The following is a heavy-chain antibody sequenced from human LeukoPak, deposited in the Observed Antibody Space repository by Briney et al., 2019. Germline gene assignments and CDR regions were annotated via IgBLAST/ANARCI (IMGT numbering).Heavy chain of an antibody. Sequence: RESLRLSCAASGFTFTDYWMSWVRQAPGKGLEWVSAISGSGGSTYYADSVKGRFTISRDNSKNTLYLQMNSLRAEDTAVYYCAKGTVVAMGNWFDPWGQGTLVTVSS. CDR1: GFTFTDYW. CDR2: ISGSGGST. D-gene: IGHD3-22*01. CDR3: AKGTVVAMGNWFDP. J-gene: IGHJ5*02. V-gene: IGHV3-23*01.